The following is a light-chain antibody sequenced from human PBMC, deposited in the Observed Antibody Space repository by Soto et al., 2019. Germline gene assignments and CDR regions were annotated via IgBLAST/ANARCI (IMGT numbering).Light chain of an antibody. CDR2: EVS. J-gene: IGLJ3*02. CDR1: SSDVGAYDY. V-gene: IGLV2-14*01. Sequence: QSALTQPASVSGSPGQSITISCTGTSSDVGAYDYVSWYQQHPGKAPKFMLYEVSNRPSGLSDRFSGSKSGNTVSLTISGLQAEDEADYYCSSFTTSKTWVFGGGTKLTVL. CDR3: SSFTTSKTWV.